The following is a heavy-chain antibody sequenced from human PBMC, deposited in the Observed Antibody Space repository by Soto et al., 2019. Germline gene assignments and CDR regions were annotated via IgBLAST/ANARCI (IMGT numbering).Heavy chain of an antibody. J-gene: IGHJ4*02. V-gene: IGHV3-30-3*01. CDR3: ASSFGYSSGWHDYFDY. CDR2: ISYDGSNK. D-gene: IGHD6-19*01. Sequence: GGSLRLSCAASGFTFSSYAMHWVRQAPGKGLEWVAVISYDGSNKYYADSVKGRFTISRDNSKNTLYLQMNSLRAEDTAVYYCASSFGYSSGWHDYFDYWGQGTLVTVSS. CDR1: GFTFSSYA.